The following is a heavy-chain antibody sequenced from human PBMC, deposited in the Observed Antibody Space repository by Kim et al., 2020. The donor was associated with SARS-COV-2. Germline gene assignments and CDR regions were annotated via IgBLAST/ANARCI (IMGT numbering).Heavy chain of an antibody. CDR2: ISPYNGNT. CDR1: GYTFTNYG. D-gene: IGHD2-8*01. J-gene: IGHJ4*02. CDR3: VRESETSGTVYLNY. V-gene: IGHV1-18*04. Sequence: ASVKVSCKASGYTFTNYGFSWVRQAPGQGLEWMGWISPYNGNTNYAKKFQDRVTMTTDTSTSTVYMELRSLRLDDTAVFYCVRESETSGTVYLNYWGQGTLVTASS.